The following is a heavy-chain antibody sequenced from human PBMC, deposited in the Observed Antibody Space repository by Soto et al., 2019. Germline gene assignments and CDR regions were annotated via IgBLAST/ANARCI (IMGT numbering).Heavy chain of an antibody. CDR2: ISAYNGNT. CDR3: ARVYYDYISSYYYMDV. V-gene: IGHV1-18*01. Sequence: ASVKVSCKASGYTFTSYGISWVRQAPGQGLEWMGWISAYNGNTNYAQKLQGRVTMTTDTSTSTAYMELRRLSSDDTAVYYCARVYYDYISSYYYMDVWGKGTTVTVSS. J-gene: IGHJ6*03. D-gene: IGHD3-16*01. CDR1: GYTFTSYG.